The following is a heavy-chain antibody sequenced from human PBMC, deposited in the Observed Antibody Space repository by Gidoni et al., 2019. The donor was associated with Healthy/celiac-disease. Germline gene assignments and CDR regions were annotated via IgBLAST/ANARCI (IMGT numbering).Heavy chain of an antibody. CDR3: AHSLYDFWSGYYSGWFDP. CDR2: IYWNDDK. D-gene: IGHD3-3*01. J-gene: IGHJ5*02. CDR1: GFSLSTSGVG. Sequence: QLTLKESGPTLVKPTQTLTLTCTFSGFSLSTSGVGVGWIRQPPGKALEWLALIYWNDDKRYSPSLKSRLTITKDTSKNQVVLTMTNMDPVDTATYYCAHSLYDFWSGYYSGWFDPWGQGTLVTVSS. V-gene: IGHV2-5*01.